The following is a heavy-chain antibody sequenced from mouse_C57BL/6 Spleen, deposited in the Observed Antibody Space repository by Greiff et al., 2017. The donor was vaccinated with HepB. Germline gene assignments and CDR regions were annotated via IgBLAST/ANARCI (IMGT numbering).Heavy chain of an antibody. D-gene: IGHD1-1*01. J-gene: IGHJ2*01. V-gene: IGHV1-15*01. CDR2: IDPETGGT. Sequence: VQLQQSGAELVRPGASVTLSCKASGYTFTDYEMHWVKQTPVHGLEWIGAIDPETGGTAYNQKFKGKAILTADKSSSTAYMELRSLTSEYSAVYYCTRSLTTVPYFDYWGQGTTLTVSS. CDR3: TRSLTTVPYFDY. CDR1: GYTFTDYE.